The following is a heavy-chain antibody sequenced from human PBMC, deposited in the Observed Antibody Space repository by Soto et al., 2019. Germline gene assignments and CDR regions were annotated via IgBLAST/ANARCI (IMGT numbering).Heavy chain of an antibody. D-gene: IGHD3-22*01. CDR2: IFPSDSDT. J-gene: IGHJ5*01. Sequence: GESVKTSWNTCRYRFASCWIAWVRQLTGKGLEWMGIIFPSDSDTRYSPSFQGQVTISADRSTSTVFLQWASLKASDTAVYFCARKDKSGYFNWFDSWGQGTLVTFSS. CDR1: RYRFASCW. CDR3: ARKDKSGYFNWFDS. V-gene: IGHV5-51*01.